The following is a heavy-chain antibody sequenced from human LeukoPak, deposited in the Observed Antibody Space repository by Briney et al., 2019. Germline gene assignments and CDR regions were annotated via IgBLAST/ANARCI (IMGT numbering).Heavy chain of an antibody. D-gene: IGHD3-10*01. CDR2: IKQDGSER. J-gene: IGHJ4*02. CDR3: ARESFITMVRGVDFDS. V-gene: IGHV3-7*01. Sequence: GGSLRLSCAASGFTFPSHWMSWVRQAPGKGLEWVANIKQDGSERYYVDSVKGRSTISRDNAKNSLYLQMNSLRAEDTAVYYCARESFITMVRGVDFDSWGQGTLVTVSS. CDR1: GFTFPSHW.